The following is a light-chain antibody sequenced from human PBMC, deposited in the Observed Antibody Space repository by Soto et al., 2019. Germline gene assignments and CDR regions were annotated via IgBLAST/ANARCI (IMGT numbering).Light chain of an antibody. CDR1: SSDVGSYNL. CDR3: CSYAGSSTYG. V-gene: IGLV2-23*01. Sequence: QSVLTQPASVSGSPGQPITISCTGTSSDVGSYNLVSWYQQHPGKAPKLMIYEGSKRPSGVSNRFSGSKSGNTASLTISGLQAEDEADYYCCSYAGSSTYGFGTGTKVTV. CDR2: EGS. J-gene: IGLJ1*01.